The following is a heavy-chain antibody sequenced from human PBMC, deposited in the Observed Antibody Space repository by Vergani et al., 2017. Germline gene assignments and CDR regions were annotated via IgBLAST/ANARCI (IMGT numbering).Heavy chain of an antibody. CDR3: AKGHAYSSGVLFDP. D-gene: IGHD6-19*01. V-gene: IGHV6-1*01. J-gene: IGHJ5*02. CDR2: TYYRSKWYN. Sequence: QVQLQQSGPGLVKPSQTLSLPCALSGDSVSSNSAAWNWIRQSPSRGLEWLGRTYYRSKWYNDYAVSVKSRITINPDTSKNQFSLQLNSVTPEDTAVYYCAKGHAYSSGVLFDPWGQGTLVTVSS. CDR1: GDSVSSNSAA.